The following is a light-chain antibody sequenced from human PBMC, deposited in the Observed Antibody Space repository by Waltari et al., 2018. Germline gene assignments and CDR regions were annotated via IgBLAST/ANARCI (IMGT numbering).Light chain of an antibody. J-gene: IGKJ2*01. CDR1: QSVSSY. V-gene: IGKV3-11*01. CDR3: QQRSNWPGT. Sequence: EIVMTQSPATLSLSPGERATLSCRASQSVSSYLGWYQQKHGQAPRLLIYDASNRATGIPARFSGRGSGTDFTLTISSLEPEDFAVYYCQQRSNWPGTFGQGTKLEI. CDR2: DAS.